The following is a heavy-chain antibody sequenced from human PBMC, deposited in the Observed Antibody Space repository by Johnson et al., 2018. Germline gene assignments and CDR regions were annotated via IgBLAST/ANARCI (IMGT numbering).Heavy chain of an antibody. CDR3: AKDYEQYLQH. D-gene: IGHD3-16*01. CDR2: ISYDGSNT. V-gene: IGHV3-30*18. J-gene: IGHJ1*01. CDR1: GFTFSSYG. Sequence: QVQLVQSGGGVVQPGRSLRLSCAASGFTFSSYGMHWVRQAPGKGLEWVAVISYDGSNTYYAASVKGRFTLSRDNSKNTLYLQKNRLRAEDTAVCYCAKDYEQYLQHWGQGTLVTVSS.